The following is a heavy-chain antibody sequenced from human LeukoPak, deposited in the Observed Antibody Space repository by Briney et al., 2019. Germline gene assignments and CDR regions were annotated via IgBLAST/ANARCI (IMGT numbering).Heavy chain of an antibody. V-gene: IGHV1-18*01. J-gene: IGHJ6*03. Sequence: ASVTVSCKASGYTFNNYGIIWVRQAPGQGLEWMGWISSYNGYTHYAQKFQGRVTMTTDTSTSTAYMELRSLRSDDTAVYYCARWELPYFGDYYYYMDVWGKGTTVTVSS. CDR1: GYTFNNYG. D-gene: IGHD1-26*01. CDR2: ISSYNGYT. CDR3: ARWELPYFGDYYYYMDV.